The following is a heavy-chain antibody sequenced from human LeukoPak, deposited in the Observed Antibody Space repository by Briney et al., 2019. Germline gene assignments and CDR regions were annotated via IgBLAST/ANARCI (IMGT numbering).Heavy chain of an antibody. Sequence: SETLSLTCTVSGGSINSYYWNWIRQPPGKGLEWIGYIYYSGSTNYNPSLKSRVTISVDTSKNQFSLMLSSVTAADTAVYYCARHWDSGSYDYWGQGTLVTVSS. J-gene: IGHJ4*02. CDR3: ARHWDSGSYDY. CDR1: GGSINSYY. CDR2: IYYSGST. V-gene: IGHV4-59*08. D-gene: IGHD1-26*01.